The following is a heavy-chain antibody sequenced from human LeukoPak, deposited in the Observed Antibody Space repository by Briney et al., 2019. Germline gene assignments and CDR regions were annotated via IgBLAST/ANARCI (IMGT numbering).Heavy chain of an antibody. D-gene: IGHD7-27*01. CDR2: IYSSIGT. V-gene: IGHV3-53*01. Sequence: GGSLRLSCAASGFTVSSNYMSWVRQAPGKGLEWVSVIYSSIGTDYSDSVKGRFTISRDNSKNTVYLQMNSLRAEDTAVYYCAKDDGLTGIDEGGQGSLVTVSS. CDR3: AKDDGLTGIDE. CDR1: GFTVSSNY. J-gene: IGHJ4*02.